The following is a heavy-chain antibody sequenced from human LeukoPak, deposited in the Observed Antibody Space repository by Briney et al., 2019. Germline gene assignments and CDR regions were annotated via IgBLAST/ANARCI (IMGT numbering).Heavy chain of an antibody. D-gene: IGHD3-10*01. V-gene: IGHV5-51*01. J-gene: IGHJ4*02. CDR1: GYSFTTYW. Sequence: GESPRISCKGSGYSFTTYWISWVRQMPGKGLEWMGIIYPSDSDIRYSPSFQGQVTISVDKSISTAYLQWSSLKASDTAIYYCARRMVRGVMTSPFDYWGQGTLVTVSS. CDR2: IYPSDSDI. CDR3: ARRMVRGVMTSPFDY.